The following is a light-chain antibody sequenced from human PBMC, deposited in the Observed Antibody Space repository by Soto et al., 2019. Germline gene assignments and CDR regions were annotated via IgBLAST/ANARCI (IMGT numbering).Light chain of an antibody. J-gene: IGKJ3*01. V-gene: IGKV4-1*01. Sequence: DIVMTQSPDSLAVSLGERATINCKSSQSLLYRSNNENFLAWYQQKPGQPPKLLIYWASTRKSGVPDRFSGSGSETDFTLTISSLQAEDVAVYYCQQYLYEPFTFGPGTSVDIK. CDR1: QSLLYRSNNENF. CDR3: QQYLYEPFT. CDR2: WAS.